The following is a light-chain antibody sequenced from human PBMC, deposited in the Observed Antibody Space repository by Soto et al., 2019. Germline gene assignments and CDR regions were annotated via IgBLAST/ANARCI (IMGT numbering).Light chain of an antibody. Sequence: NFMLTQPHCVSESPGKTVTVSCTRSSGSIASNYVQWYQQRPGSSPTTVIYEDNQRPSGVPDRFSGSIDSSSNSASLTISGLKTEDEADYYCQSYDSSSWVFGGGTKLTVL. CDR3: QSYDSSSWV. V-gene: IGLV6-57*01. CDR1: SGSIASNY. CDR2: EDN. J-gene: IGLJ3*02.